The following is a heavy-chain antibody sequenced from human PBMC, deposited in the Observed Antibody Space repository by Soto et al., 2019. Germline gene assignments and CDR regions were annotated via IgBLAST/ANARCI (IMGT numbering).Heavy chain of an antibody. Sequence: ASVKVSCKASGYTFRNFGISWVRQAPGQGLEWMGWISAYNANANYAQKFQGRLTMTADKSTSTAYMELRSLRSEDTAVYYCASPRWGRFGELFRAYYYYGVDVWGQGTTVTVSS. J-gene: IGHJ6*02. V-gene: IGHV1-18*01. CDR1: GYTFRNFG. D-gene: IGHD3-10*01. CDR3: ASPRWGRFGELFRAYYYYGVDV. CDR2: ISAYNANA.